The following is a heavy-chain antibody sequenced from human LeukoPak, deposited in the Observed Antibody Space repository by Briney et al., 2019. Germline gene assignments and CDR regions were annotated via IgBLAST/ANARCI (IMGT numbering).Heavy chain of an antibody. D-gene: IGHD3-22*01. J-gene: IGHJ4*02. CDR1: GFTFSSYG. CDR2: IWYDGSNK. Sequence: GGSLRLSCAASGFTFSSYGMHWVRQAPGKGLEWVAVIWYDGSNKYYADSVKGRFTISRDNSKNTLYLQMNSLRAEDMAVYYCARDYGSYYYDSSGYVDYWGQGTLVTVSS. V-gene: IGHV3-33*01. CDR3: ARDYGSYYYDSSGYVDY.